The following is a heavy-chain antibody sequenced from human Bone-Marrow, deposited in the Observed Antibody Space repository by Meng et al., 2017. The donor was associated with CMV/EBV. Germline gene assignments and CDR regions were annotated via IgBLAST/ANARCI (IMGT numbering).Heavy chain of an antibody. D-gene: IGHD5-24*01. CDR2: INPNSGGT. J-gene: IGHJ5*02. CDR1: GYTFTGYY. V-gene: IGHV1-2*02. Sequence: ASVKVSCKASGYTFTGYYMHWVRQAPGQGLEWMGWINPNSGGTNYAQKLQGRVTMTTDTSTSTAYMELRSLRSDDTAVYYCARGPDDYNSLGWFDPWGQGTLVTVS. CDR3: ARGPDDYNSLGWFDP.